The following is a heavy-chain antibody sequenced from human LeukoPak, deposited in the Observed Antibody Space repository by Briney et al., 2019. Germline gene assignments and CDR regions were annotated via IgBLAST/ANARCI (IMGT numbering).Heavy chain of an antibody. Sequence: GASVKVSCKASGYTFTSYYMHWVRQAPGRGLEWMGIINPSGGSTSYAQKFQGRVTMTRDMSTSTVYMELSSLRSEDTAVYYCARVSPNTVTTLQYFDYWGQGTLVTVSS. D-gene: IGHD4-17*01. CDR2: INPSGGST. CDR1: GYTFTSYY. CDR3: ARVSPNTVTTLQYFDY. V-gene: IGHV1-46*01. J-gene: IGHJ4*02.